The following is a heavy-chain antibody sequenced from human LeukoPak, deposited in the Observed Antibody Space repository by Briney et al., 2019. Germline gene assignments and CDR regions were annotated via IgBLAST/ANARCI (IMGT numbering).Heavy chain of an antibody. CDR1: GYTFTSYY. Sequence: GASVNVSCKASGYTFTSYYMHWVRQAPGQGLEWMGIINPSGGSTSYAQKFRGRVTMTRDTSTSTVYMELSSLRSEDTAVYYCARGASYYYDSSGYGESWGQGTMVTVSS. CDR2: INPSGGST. CDR3: ARGASYYYDSSGYGES. J-gene: IGHJ3*01. V-gene: IGHV1-46*01. D-gene: IGHD3-22*01.